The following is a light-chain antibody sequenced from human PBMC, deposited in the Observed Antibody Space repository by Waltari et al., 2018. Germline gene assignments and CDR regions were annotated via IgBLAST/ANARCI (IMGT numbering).Light chain of an antibody. Sequence: QSVLTQPPSLSGAPGQRVTMSCTGSSSNTGAGFDVHWYQHLPGTAPKLLIFGNNNRPSGVPDRFSASKSGASASLAITGLQSEDEAVYYCQSYDSRLSVVVFGGGTKLTVL. CDR2: GNN. CDR1: SSNTGAGFD. V-gene: IGLV1-40*01. J-gene: IGLJ2*01. CDR3: QSYDSRLSVVV.